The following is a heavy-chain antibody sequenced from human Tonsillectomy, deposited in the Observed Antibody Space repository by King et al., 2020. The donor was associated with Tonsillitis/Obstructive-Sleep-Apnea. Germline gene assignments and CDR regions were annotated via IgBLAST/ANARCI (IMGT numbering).Heavy chain of an antibody. D-gene: IGHD5-18*01. CDR2: INHSGST. V-gene: IGHV4-34*01. CDR3: ARKNTAIATDAFDI. CDR1: GGSFSGYY. J-gene: IGHJ3*02. Sequence: VQLPQWGAGLLKPSETLSLTCAVYGGSFSGYYWSWIRQPPGKGLEWIGEINHSGSTNYNPSLKSRVTISLDTSKNHFSLKLSSVTAADTAVYYCARKNTAIATDAFDIWGQGTMVTVSS.